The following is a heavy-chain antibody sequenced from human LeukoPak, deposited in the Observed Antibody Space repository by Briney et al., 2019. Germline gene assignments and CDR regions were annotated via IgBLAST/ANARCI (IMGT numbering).Heavy chain of an antibody. V-gene: IGHV3-23*01. CDR3: ARAGNIRFDY. CDR1: GFTFSSYA. CDR2: ISGRDGST. D-gene: IGHD2/OR15-2a*01. J-gene: IGHJ4*02. Sequence: GGTLRLSCAASGFTFSSYAMSWVRQAPGKGLEWVSSISGRDGSTYNADSVKGRFTISRDNSKNTLYLQMNSLRAEDTAVYYCARAGNIRFDYWGQGTLVTVSS.